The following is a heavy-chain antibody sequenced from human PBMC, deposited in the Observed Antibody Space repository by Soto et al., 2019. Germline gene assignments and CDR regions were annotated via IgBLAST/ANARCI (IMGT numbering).Heavy chain of an antibody. V-gene: IGHV1-58*02. CDR3: AADDDYGDYYYYYGMDV. CDR2: IVVGSGNT. Sequence: QMQLVQSGPEVKKPGTSVKISCKASGFTFTSSAMQWVRQARGQRLEWIGWIVVGSGNTNYAQKFQERVTITRYMSTSTAYIELSSLRSEDTAVYYCAADDDYGDYYYYYGMDVWGQGTTVTVSS. CDR1: GFTFTSSA. J-gene: IGHJ6*02. D-gene: IGHD4-17*01.